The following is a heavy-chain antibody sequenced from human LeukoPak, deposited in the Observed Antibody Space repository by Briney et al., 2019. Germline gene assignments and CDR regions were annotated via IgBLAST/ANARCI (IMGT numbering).Heavy chain of an antibody. D-gene: IGHD3-22*01. CDR2: IYHSGST. V-gene: IGHV4-38-2*02. J-gene: IGHJ5*01. CDR3: ARDRRGFDWFDY. Sequence: PSETLSLTCTVSGYSISSGYYWGWIRQPPGKGLEWIGSIYHSGSTYYNPSLKSRVTISVDTSKNQLSLKLSSVTAADTAVYYCARDRRGFDWFDYWGQGTLVTVSS. CDR1: GYSISSGYY.